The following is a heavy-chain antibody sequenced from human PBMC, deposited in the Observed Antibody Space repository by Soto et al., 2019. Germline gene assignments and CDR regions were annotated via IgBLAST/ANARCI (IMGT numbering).Heavy chain of an antibody. CDR2: IKQDGSEK. Sequence: EVQLVESGGGLVQPGGSLRLSCAASGFTFSSYWMSWVRQAPGKGLEWVANIKQDGSEKYYVDSVKGRFTISRDNAKNSLYLQMNSLRAEDTAVYYCARDRAVYATSNWFDPWGKGTLVTVSS. J-gene: IGHJ5*02. CDR1: GFTFSSYW. V-gene: IGHV3-7*01. D-gene: IGHD2-8*01. CDR3: ARDRAVYATSNWFDP.